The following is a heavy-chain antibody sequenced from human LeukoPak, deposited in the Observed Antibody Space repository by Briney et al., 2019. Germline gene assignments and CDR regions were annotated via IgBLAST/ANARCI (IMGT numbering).Heavy chain of an antibody. Sequence: GGSLRLSCAASGFTFSTFWMSWVRQAPGKGLEWVAVIWYDGSNKYYADSVKGRFTISRDNSKNTLYLQMNSLRAEDTAVYYCAKWAPAASGAFDIWGQGTMVTVSS. V-gene: IGHV3-33*06. CDR1: GFTFSTFW. D-gene: IGHD6-25*01. J-gene: IGHJ3*02. CDR2: IWYDGSNK. CDR3: AKWAPAASGAFDI.